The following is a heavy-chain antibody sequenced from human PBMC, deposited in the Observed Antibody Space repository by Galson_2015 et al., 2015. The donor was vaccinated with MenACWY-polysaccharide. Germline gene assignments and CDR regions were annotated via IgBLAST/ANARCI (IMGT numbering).Heavy chain of an antibody. V-gene: IGHV3-23*01. CDR2: ISDSGDTT. J-gene: IGHJ4*02. D-gene: IGHD6-13*01. CDR1: GFILNNYA. Sequence: SLRLSCAASGFILNNYAMAWVRQAPGQGLEWVSSISDSGDTTFYADSVKGRFTISRDNSKSTLYLQMNSLRAEDAAIYYCAKDYSITWDNLFDYWGQGTLVTVSS. CDR3: AKDYSITWDNLFDY.